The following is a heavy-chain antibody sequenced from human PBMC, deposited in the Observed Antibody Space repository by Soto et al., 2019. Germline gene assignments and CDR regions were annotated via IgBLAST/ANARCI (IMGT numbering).Heavy chain of an antibody. V-gene: IGHV3-7*04. CDR3: ARLVSAAANDY. CDR2: IKGDGNEI. CDR1: GFTLSNHY. J-gene: IGHJ4*02. D-gene: IGHD1-26*01. Sequence: GGSLRLSCVASGFTLSNHYMDWVRQAPGKGLEWVANIKGDGNEIYYVDSVKGRFTISRDNAKNSLYLQMNSLRAEDTAVYYCARLVSAAANDYWGQGALVTVSS.